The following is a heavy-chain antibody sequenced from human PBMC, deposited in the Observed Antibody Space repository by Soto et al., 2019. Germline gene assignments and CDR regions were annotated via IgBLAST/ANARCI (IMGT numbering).Heavy chain of an antibody. CDR3: ARVGVTTGFSQDY. V-gene: IGHV4-34*01. D-gene: IGHD4-17*01. Sequence: QVQLQQWGAGLLKPSETLSLTCAVYGGSFSGYYWSWIRQPPGKGLEGIGEINHSGSTNYNPSLRSRVTISVDTSKNQFSLKLSSVTAADTAVYYCARVGVTTGFSQDYWGQGTLVTVSS. J-gene: IGHJ4*02. CDR1: GGSFSGYY. CDR2: INHSGST.